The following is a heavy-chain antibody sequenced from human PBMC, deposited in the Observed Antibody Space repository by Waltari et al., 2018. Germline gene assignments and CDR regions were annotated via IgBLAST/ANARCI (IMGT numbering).Heavy chain of an antibody. CDR1: GYSIISGYT. CDR2: IYHSGST. J-gene: IGHJ6*02. Sequence: HVQLQESGPGLVKPSETLSLTCAVSGYSIISGYTSGWSGQPPGKGLEWIGSIYHSGSTYYNPSLKSRVTISVDTSKNQFSLKLSSVTAADTAVYYCARDRKYYYYGMDVWGQGTTVTVSS. CDR3: ARDRKYYYYGMDV. V-gene: IGHV4-38-2*02.